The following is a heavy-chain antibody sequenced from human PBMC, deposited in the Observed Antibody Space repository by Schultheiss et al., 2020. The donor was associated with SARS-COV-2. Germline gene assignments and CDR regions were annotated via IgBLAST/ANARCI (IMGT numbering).Heavy chain of an antibody. CDR1: GGSISDYY. J-gene: IGHJ4*02. CDR3: ARLQVWDKGPTASFDS. V-gene: IGHV4-59*01. Sequence: SQTLSLTCTVSGGSISDYYWSWIRQPPGKGLEWIGYIFSSGNSKYNPSLKSRVTISADTSKNQLSLTLNSVSAADAAVYYCARLQVWDKGPTASFDSWGRGSLVTVSS. D-gene: IGHD1-26*01. CDR2: IFSSGNS.